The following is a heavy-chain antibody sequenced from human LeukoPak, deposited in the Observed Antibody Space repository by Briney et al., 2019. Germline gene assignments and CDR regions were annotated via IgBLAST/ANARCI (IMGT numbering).Heavy chain of an antibody. CDR2: INPNSGGT. D-gene: IGHD3-22*01. J-gene: IGHJ4*02. CDR3: ARAQYYYDSSGSGFDY. Sequence: ASVKVSCKASGYTFTGYYMHWVRQAPGQGLEWMGWINPNSGGTNYAQKFQGRVTMTRDTSISTAYMELSRLRSDDTAVYYCARAQYYYDSSGSGFDYWGQGTLVTVS. CDR1: GYTFTGYY. V-gene: IGHV1-2*02.